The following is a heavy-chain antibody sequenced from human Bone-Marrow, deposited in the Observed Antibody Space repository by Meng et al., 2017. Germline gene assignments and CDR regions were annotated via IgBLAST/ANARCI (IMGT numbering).Heavy chain of an antibody. CDR1: GYTFTGYY. D-gene: IGHD5-12*01. V-gene: IGHV1-2*02. J-gene: IGHJ4*02. CDR2: INPNSGGT. CDR3: AREGYSGYGLFDY. Sequence: ASVKVSCKASGYTFTGYYMHWVRQAPGQGLEWMGWINPNSGGTNYAQKFQGRVTMTRDTSISTAYMELSRLRSDDTAVDYCAREGYSGYGLFDYWGQGTLVTVSS.